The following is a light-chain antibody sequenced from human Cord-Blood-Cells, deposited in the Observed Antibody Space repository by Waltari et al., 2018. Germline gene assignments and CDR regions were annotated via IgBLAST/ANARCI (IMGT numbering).Light chain of an antibody. CDR1: RSVSSN. V-gene: IGKV3-15*01. Sequence: EIVMTQSPATLSLSPGERATLSCRASRSVSSNLAWYQQKPGQAPRLLIYGASTRATGIPARFSGSGSGTEFTLTISSLQSEDFAVYYCQQYNNWPLTFGGGTKVEIK. CDR2: GAS. CDR3: QQYNNWPLT. J-gene: IGKJ4*01.